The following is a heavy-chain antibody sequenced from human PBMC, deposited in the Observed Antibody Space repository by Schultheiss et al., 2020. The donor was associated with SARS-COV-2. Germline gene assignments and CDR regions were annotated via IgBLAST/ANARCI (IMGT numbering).Heavy chain of an antibody. CDR2: ISWNSGSI. CDR3: AKGGIAAAGPWGY. Sequence: SLKISCAASGFTFDDYAMHWVRQAPGKGLEWVSGISWNSGSIGYADSVKGRFTISRDNAKNSLYLQMNSLRAEDTALYYCAKGGIAAAGPWGYWGQGTLVTVSS. J-gene: IGHJ4*02. V-gene: IGHV3-9*01. CDR1: GFTFDDYA. D-gene: IGHD6-13*01.